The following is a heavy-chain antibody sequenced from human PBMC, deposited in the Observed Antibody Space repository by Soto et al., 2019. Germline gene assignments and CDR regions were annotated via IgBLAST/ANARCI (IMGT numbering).Heavy chain of an antibody. CDR3: ARDTPGFEDFDY. CDR1: GFSFSAHD. V-gene: IGHV3-48*03. D-gene: IGHD3-10*01. CDR2: IDPSGNTM. Sequence: GGSLILSCAASGFSFSAHDLNWVRQAPGKGLEWISYIDPSGNTMHYADSVKGRFTISRDNAKNSLYLQMNSLRAEDTAVYYCARDTPGFEDFDYWCQGTLVTVST. J-gene: IGHJ4*02.